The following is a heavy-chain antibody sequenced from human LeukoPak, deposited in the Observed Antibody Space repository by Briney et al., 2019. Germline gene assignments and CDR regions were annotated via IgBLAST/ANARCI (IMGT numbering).Heavy chain of an antibody. V-gene: IGHV3-48*04. CDR3: AKWVGTLGSLDY. J-gene: IGHJ4*02. CDR2: ISSVSNAI. CDR1: GFTFGSYS. Sequence: GGSLRLSCAASGFTFGSYSMNWVRQAPGKGLGWLAYISSVSNAIYYADSVRGRFTISRDNAKNCLYRKINSLRAKATAVHYCAKWVGTLGSLDYWGQGTLVTVSS. D-gene: IGHD4-23*01.